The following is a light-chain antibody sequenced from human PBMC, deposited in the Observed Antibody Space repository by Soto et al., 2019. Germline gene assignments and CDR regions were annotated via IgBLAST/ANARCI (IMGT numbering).Light chain of an antibody. V-gene: IGKV2-30*01. CDR2: KVS. CDR1: QSLLYSDGNTY. CDR3: MPGTYWPPRT. Sequence: DVVMTQSPLSLPVTLGQPASISCRSSQSLLYSDGNTYLSWFQQRPGQSPRRLIYKVSIRDSGXPXRXXGSGSCNDLTLKITRVEAEDVGVYSCMPGTYWPPRTFGQGTKVEFK. J-gene: IGKJ1*01.